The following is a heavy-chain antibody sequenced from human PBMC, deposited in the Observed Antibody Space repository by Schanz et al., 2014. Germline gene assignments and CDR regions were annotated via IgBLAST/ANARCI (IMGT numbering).Heavy chain of an antibody. CDR1: SGSFSGYY. V-gene: IGHV4-34*01. D-gene: IGHD6-13*01. J-gene: IGHJ4*02. CDR3: ARGPDSTSADVTRGRRRYYFDY. CDR2: INHSGST. Sequence: QVPLQQWGAGLLKPSETLSLSCAVYSGSFSGYYWSWIRQPPGKGLEWIGEINHSGSTNYNPSLKSRVTIPEDTPKTQFSLKLSSVTAADTAVYYCARGPDSTSADVTRGRRRYYFDYWGQGTLVTVSS.